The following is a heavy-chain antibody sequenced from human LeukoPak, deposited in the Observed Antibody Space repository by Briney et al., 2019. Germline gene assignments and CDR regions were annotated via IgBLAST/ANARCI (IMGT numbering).Heavy chain of an antibody. CDR1: GFTVSSNY. Sequence: GGSLRLSCAASGFTVSSNYMSWVRQAPGKGLEWVSVIYSGGSTYYADSVKGRFTISRDNSKNTLYLQMNSLRAVDTAVYYCARDQASRDAFDIWGQGTMVTVSS. CDR3: ARDQASRDAFDI. CDR2: IYSGGST. V-gene: IGHV3-66*01. J-gene: IGHJ3*02.